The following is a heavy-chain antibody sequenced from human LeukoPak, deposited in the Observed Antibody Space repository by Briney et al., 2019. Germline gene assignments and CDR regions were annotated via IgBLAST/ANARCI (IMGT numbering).Heavy chain of an antibody. Sequence: ASVKVSCKASGYTFTSYDINWVRQATGQGLEWMGWMNPNSGNTGYAQKFQGRVTITRNTSISTAYMELSSLGSEDTAVYYCASVLWFGEFFVWGQGTMVTVSS. CDR3: ASVLWFGEFFV. V-gene: IGHV1-8*03. J-gene: IGHJ3*01. D-gene: IGHD3-10*01. CDR2: MNPNSGNT. CDR1: GYTFTSYD.